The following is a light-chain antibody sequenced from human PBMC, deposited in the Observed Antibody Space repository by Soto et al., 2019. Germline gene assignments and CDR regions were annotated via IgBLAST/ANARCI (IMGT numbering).Light chain of an antibody. CDR3: QSSDRSLRTYV. J-gene: IGLJ1*01. Sequence: QSVLTQPPSVSGAPGQRVTISCSGSSSNIGAGYDVNWYRQLPGTAPKLLIYGNSDRPSGVPDRFSGSKSGTSASLAITGLQAEDDADYFCQSSDRSLRTYVFGTATKVTVL. V-gene: IGLV1-40*01. CDR2: GNS. CDR1: SSNIGAGYD.